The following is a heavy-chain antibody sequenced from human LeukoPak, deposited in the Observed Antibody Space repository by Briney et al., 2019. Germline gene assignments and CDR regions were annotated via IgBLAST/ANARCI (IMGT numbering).Heavy chain of an antibody. CDR1: GGSISSYH. Sequence: PSETLSLTCTVSGGSISSYHWSWIRQPPGKGLQWIGYIHYSGSTNYNPSLKSRVTISVDTSKNQFSLKLTSVTAADTAVYYCARDDYGDYTFHHWGQGTLVTVSS. CDR2: IHYSGST. D-gene: IGHD4-17*01. CDR3: ARDDYGDYTFHH. J-gene: IGHJ1*01. V-gene: IGHV4-59*01.